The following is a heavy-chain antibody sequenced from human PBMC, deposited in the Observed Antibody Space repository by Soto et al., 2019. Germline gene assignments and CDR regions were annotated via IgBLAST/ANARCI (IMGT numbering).Heavy chain of an antibody. D-gene: IGHD5-18*01. CDR3: VCAGMQLRYYYSMDV. V-gene: IGHV1-8*01. Sequence: QVQLVQSGAEVKKPGASVKVCCKSSGYTFTSYDINWVRQATGQGLEWMGWMNPNTGNTGYAQKFQGRVTMTRNTWMSTAYIELSSLRSEDTVVYYCVCAGMQLRYYYSMDVWGKGSTVTVSS. CDR1: GYTFTSYD. CDR2: MNPNTGNT. J-gene: IGHJ6*03.